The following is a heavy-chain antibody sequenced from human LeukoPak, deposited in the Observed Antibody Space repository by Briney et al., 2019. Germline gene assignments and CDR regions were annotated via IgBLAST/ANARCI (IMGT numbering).Heavy chain of an antibody. CDR1: GYTFTSYY. V-gene: IGHV1-46*04. D-gene: IGHD6-19*01. CDR2: INLTGDST. CDR3: ARGGIAVAGTQGDY. Sequence: ASVTVSCKASGYTFTSYYMNWVRQAHGQGLELMGLINLTGDSTGYQRKLQGKVTMSRSTSISTAYMELSSLRSEDTAVYYCARGGIAVAGTQGDYWGQGTVVTVS. J-gene: IGHJ4*02.